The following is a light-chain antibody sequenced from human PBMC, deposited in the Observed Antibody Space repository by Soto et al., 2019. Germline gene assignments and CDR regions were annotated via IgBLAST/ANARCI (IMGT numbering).Light chain of an antibody. V-gene: IGLV1-44*01. CDR2: SGN. Sequence: QSVLTQPPSASGTPGQRVTIACSGSSSNVGSYTVYWYQQLPGTAPKVLIYSGNRRPSGVPARFSGSKSGTSASLAISGLQSEDEAHYYCAAWDDSLNGVVFGGGTKLTVL. CDR3: AAWDDSLNGVV. J-gene: IGLJ2*01. CDR1: SSNVGSYT.